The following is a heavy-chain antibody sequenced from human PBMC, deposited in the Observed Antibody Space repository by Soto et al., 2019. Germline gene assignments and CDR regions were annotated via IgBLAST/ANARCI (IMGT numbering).Heavy chain of an antibody. CDR2: IYYSGST. CDR1: GASISSYY. J-gene: IGHJ5*02. Sequence: SETLSLTCTVSGASISSYYWSWIRQPPGKGLEWIGYIYYSGSTNYNPSLKSRVTISVDTSKNQFSLKVSSVTATDTAVYYCARVLLYNWFDPWGQGTLVTVSS. V-gene: IGHV4-59*01. CDR3: ARVLLYNWFDP. D-gene: IGHD3-10*01.